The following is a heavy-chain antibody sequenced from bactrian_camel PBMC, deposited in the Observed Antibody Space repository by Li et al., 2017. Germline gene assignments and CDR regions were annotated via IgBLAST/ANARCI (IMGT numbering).Heavy chain of an antibody. V-gene: IGHV3S53*01. J-gene: IGHJ4*01. D-gene: IGHD7*01. CDR1: GYVYSVFC. CDR3: AARSLPGVVPPLAESSYNI. CDR2: LDSDGNT. Sequence: HVQLVESGGGSVQAGGSLRLSCAGHGYVYSVFCMGWFRQAPGQEREAVAALDSDGNTVYANSVKGRFTISLDNDKNTLYLQMLSLKPEDTAMYYCAARSLPGVVPPLAESSYNIWGQGTQVTVS.